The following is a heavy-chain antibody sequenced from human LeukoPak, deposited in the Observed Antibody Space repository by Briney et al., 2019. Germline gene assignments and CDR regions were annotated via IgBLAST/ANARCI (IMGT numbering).Heavy chain of an antibody. CDR1: GFTFSSKW. J-gene: IGHJ5*02. V-gene: IGHV3-7*01. Sequence: GGSLRLSYAASGFTFSSKWMSWVRQAPGKGLEWVGNIQPDGSEQYPVDSVKGRFTISRGNARNSLFLQMNSLRVEDTAVYYCASQSYARFDPWGQGTLVTVSS. D-gene: IGHD3-16*01. CDR3: ASQSYARFDP. CDR2: IQPDGSEQ.